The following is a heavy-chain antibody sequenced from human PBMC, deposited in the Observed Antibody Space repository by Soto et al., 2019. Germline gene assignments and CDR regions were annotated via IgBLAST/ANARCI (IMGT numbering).Heavy chain of an antibody. CDR1: GYTFTSYA. V-gene: IGHV1-3*01. Sequence: ASVKVSCKASGYTFTSYAMHWVRQAPGQRLEWMGWINAGNGNTKYSQKFQGRVTITRDTSASTAYMELSSLRSEDTAVYYCARDLACSGGSCYFEYFQHWGQGTPVTVSS. J-gene: IGHJ1*01. CDR2: INAGNGNT. D-gene: IGHD2-15*01. CDR3: ARDLACSGGSCYFEYFQH.